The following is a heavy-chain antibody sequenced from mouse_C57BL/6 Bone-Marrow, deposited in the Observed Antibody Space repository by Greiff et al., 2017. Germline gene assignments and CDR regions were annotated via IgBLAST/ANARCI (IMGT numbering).Heavy chain of an antibody. D-gene: IGHD2-1*01. CDR1: GYTFTSYW. CDR3: ARRDGNYVEEDAMDY. J-gene: IGHJ4*01. V-gene: IGHV1-50*01. CDR2: IDPSDSYT. Sequence: QVQLQQSGAELVKPGASVKLSCKASGYTFTSYWMQWVKQRPGQGLEWIGEIDPSDSYTNYNQKFKGKATLTVDTSSSTAYRQLSSLTSEDSAVYYCARRDGNYVEEDAMDYWGQGTSVTVSS.